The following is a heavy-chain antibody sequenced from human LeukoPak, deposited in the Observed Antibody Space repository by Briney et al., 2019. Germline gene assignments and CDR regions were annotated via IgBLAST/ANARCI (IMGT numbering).Heavy chain of an antibody. Sequence: SETLSLTCTVSDYFISSGYYWGWIRQPPGKGLEWIGSIFRSGSTYYNPSLESRVTISVDTSKNHFSLKLSSVTAADTALYYCARDPHDYSIIYFDYWGQGILVTVSS. CDR1: DYFISSGYY. CDR3: ARDPHDYSIIYFDY. CDR2: IFRSGST. V-gene: IGHV4-38-2*02. J-gene: IGHJ4*02. D-gene: IGHD4-11*01.